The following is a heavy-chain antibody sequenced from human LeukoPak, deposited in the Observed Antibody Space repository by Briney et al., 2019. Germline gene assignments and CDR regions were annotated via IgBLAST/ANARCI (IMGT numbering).Heavy chain of an antibody. CDR2: ISYDGSNK. V-gene: IGHV3-30*18. CDR3: AEAKGYCSGGSCYFGAFDI. CDR1: GFTFSSYG. D-gene: IGHD2-15*01. J-gene: IGHJ3*02. Sequence: GGPLRLSCAASGFTFSSYGMHWVRQAPGKGLEWVAVISYDGSNKYYADSVKGRFTISRDNSKNTLYLQMNSLRAEDTAVYYCAEAKGYCSGGSCYFGAFDIWGQGTMVTVSS.